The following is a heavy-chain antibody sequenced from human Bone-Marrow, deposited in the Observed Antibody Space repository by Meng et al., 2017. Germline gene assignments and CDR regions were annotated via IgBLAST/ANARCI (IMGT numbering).Heavy chain of an antibody. D-gene: IGHD6-13*01. J-gene: IGHJ5*02. CDR3: ARVSLQATIAAAGVVWFDP. CDR2: IYYSGST. CDR1: GGSISSGGSY. Sequence: QVQLQESGPGLVKPSQTLSLTCTVSGGSISSGGSYWSWIRQHPGKGLEWIGYIYYSGSTYYNPSLKSRVTISVDKSKNQFSLKLSSVTAADTAVYYCARVSLQATIAAAGVVWFDPWGQGTLVTVSS. V-gene: IGHV4-31*03.